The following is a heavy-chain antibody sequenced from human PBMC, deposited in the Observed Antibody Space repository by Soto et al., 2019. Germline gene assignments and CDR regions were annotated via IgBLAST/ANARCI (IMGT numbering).Heavy chain of an antibody. CDR3: ASGDSSSWYRYYYGMDV. V-gene: IGHV1-46*01. Sequence: ASVKVSCKASGYTFTSYYMHWVRQAPGQGLEWMGIINPSGGSTSYAQKFQVRVTMTRDTSTSTVYMELSSLRSEDTAVYYCASGDSSSWYRYYYGMDVWGQGTTVTVSS. D-gene: IGHD6-13*01. CDR2: INPSGGST. CDR1: GYTFTSYY. J-gene: IGHJ6*02.